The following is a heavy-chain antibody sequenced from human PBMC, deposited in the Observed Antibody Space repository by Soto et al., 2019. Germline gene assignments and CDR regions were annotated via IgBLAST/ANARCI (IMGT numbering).Heavy chain of an antibody. CDR2: IYYSGGT. J-gene: IGHJ6*03. D-gene: IGHD5-12*01. CDR3: ARKDSGYGDYMDV. CDR1: GGSISRGGYY. V-gene: IGHV4-31*03. Sequence: SETLSLTCTVSGGSISRGGYYWSWIRQHPGKGLEWIGYIYYSGGTYYNPSLKSRVTISVDTSENQFSLRLSSVTTADTAVYYCARKDSGYGDYMDVWGKGTTVNVSS.